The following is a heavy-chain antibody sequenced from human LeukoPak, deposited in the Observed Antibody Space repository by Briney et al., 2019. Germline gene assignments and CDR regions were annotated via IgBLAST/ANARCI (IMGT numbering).Heavy chain of an antibody. J-gene: IGHJ4*02. Sequence: PGGSLRLSCAASGFTFSTYWMSWVRQAPGKGLEWVANIKQDGSDKYYVDSVKGRFTISKDNAKNSLYLQMNSLRAEDTDVYYCARVVFPSRVSDYWGQGTLVTVSS. V-gene: IGHV3-7*01. CDR3: ARVVFPSRVSDY. D-gene: IGHD2-21*01. CDR2: IKQDGSDK. CDR1: GFTFSTYW.